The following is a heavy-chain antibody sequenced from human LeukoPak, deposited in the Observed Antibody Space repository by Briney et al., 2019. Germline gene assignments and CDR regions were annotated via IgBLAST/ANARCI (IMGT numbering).Heavy chain of an antibody. J-gene: IGHJ6*02. V-gene: IGHV4-39*01. CDR3: SRHARYYYGTGVVLENSGMDV. D-gene: IGHD3-10*01. CDR1: GGSLSDNKFY. Sequence: SETLSLTCAVSGGSLSDNKFYWGWIRQSPGKGLQWLGSNSGTTYYNTSLQSRVIVSVDTSTNKFSLRLDSVTAADTAVYYCSRHARYYYGTGVVLENSGMDVWGQGTTVPVSS. CDR2: NSGTT.